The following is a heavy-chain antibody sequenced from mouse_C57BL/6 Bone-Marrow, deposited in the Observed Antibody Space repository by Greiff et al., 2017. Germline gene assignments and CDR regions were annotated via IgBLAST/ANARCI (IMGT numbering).Heavy chain of an antibody. J-gene: IGHJ1*03. CDR1: GFTFSSSA. Sequence: EVKLVESGEGLVKPGGSLKLSCAASGFTFSSSAMSWVRQTPEKRLEWVAYISSGGDYIYYADTVKGRFTISRDNARNPLYLQMSSLKSEDTAMYYCTRAPNWYFDVWGTGTTVTVSS. CDR2: ISSGGDYI. CDR3: TRAPNWYFDV. V-gene: IGHV5-9-1*02.